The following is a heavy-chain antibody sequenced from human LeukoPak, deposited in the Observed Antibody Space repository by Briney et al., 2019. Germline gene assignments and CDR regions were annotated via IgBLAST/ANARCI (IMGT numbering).Heavy chain of an antibody. Sequence: PGGSLRLSCAASGFTFSSYWMSWVRQAPGKGLEWVANIKQDGSEKYYVDSVKGRFTISRDNAKNSLYLQMNSLRAEGTAVYYCAREGLFTVTPIYYFDYWGQGTLVTVSS. V-gene: IGHV3-7*01. CDR3: AREGLFTVTPIYYFDY. J-gene: IGHJ4*02. CDR1: GFTFSSYW. D-gene: IGHD4-17*01. CDR2: IKQDGSEK.